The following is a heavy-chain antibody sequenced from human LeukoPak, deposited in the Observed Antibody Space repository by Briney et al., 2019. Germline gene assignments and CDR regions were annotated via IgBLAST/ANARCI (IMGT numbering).Heavy chain of an antibody. V-gene: IGHV1-8*02. J-gene: IGHJ4*02. CDR1: GYTFTSYD. CDR3: ARGAIAAAGTAYFDY. Sequence: ASVKVSCKASGYTFTSYDINWVRQATGQGLEWMGWMNPNSVNTGYAQKFQGRVTTTRDTSTSKVYMELSSLRSVDTAVYYCARGAIAAAGTAYFDYWGQGTLVTVSS. CDR2: MNPNSVNT. D-gene: IGHD6-13*01.